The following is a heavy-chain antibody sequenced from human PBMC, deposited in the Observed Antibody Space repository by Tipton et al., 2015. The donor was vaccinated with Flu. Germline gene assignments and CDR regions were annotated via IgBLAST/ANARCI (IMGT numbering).Heavy chain of an antibody. CDR1: GFTFSNYG. Sequence: SLRLSCVASGFTFSNYGMHWVRLAPGKGLEWVAFISFDGNTKYYADSVKGRFTISRDSSKNTLYLQMNSLRAEDTAVFYCAKDLFGYSSNWYGDYWGQGTLVTVSS. CDR2: ISFDGNTK. CDR3: AKDLFGYSSNWYGDY. D-gene: IGHD6-13*01. V-gene: IGHV3-30*18. J-gene: IGHJ4*02.